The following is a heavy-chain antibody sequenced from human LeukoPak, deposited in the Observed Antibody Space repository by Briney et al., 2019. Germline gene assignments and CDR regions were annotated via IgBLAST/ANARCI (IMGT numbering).Heavy chain of an antibody. V-gene: IGHV1-69*05. CDR1: GGTFSSYA. CDR2: IIPIFDTA. Sequence: SVKVSCKASGGTFSSYAISWVRQAPGQGLEWMGRIIPIFDTANYAQKFQGRVTITTDESTSTAYMELSSLRSEDTAVYYCASGGDITRYAFDIWGQGTMVTVSS. J-gene: IGHJ3*02. D-gene: IGHD3-9*01. CDR3: ASGGDITRYAFDI.